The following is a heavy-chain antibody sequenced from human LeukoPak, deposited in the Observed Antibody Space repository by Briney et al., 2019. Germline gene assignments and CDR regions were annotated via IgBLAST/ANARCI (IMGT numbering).Heavy chain of an antibody. J-gene: IGHJ4*02. V-gene: IGHV4-30-2*01. D-gene: IGHD3-10*01. Sequence: PSETLSLTCTVSGGSISSGGYSWSWIRQPPGKGLEWIGYIYHSGSTYYNPSLKSRVAISVDRSKNQFSLKLSSVTAADTAVYYCARGRYYGSGSYYKNPRGYYFDYWGQGTLVTVSS. CDR3: ARGRYYGSGSYYKNPRGYYFDY. CDR2: IYHSGST. CDR1: GGSISSGGYS.